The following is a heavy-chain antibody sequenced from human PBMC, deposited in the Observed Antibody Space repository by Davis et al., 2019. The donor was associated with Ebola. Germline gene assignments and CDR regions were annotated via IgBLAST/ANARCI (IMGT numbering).Heavy chain of an antibody. CDR2: IYHSGST. Sequence: PSETLSLTCAVSGYSISSGYYWGWIRQPPGKGLEWIGSIYHSGSTYYNPSLKSRVTISVDTSKNQFSLKLSSVTAADTAVYYCARGRGSSWPYYYYYYMDVWGKGTTVTVSS. D-gene: IGHD6-13*01. CDR1: GYSISSGYY. V-gene: IGHV4-38-2*01. J-gene: IGHJ6*03. CDR3: ARGRGSSWPYYYYYYMDV.